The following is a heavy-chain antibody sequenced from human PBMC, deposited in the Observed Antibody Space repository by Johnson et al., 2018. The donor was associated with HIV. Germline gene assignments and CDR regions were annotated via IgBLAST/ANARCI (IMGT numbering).Heavy chain of an antibody. CDR3: ARYSESYPLSAFDI. D-gene: IGHD1-26*01. V-gene: IGHV3-20*04. Sequence: VRPGGSLRLSCLGTGFIFENYGMSWVRQAPGKGLQWVSGINWNGDTTTYADSVKGRFTVSRDNAKRSLYLQMNSLRAEDTALYYCARYSESYPLSAFDIWGQGTMVTVSS. CDR2: INWNGDTT. J-gene: IGHJ3*02. CDR1: GFIFENYG.